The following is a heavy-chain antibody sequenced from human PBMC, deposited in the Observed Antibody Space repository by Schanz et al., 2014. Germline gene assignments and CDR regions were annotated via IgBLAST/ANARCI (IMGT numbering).Heavy chain of an antibody. D-gene: IGHD1-26*01. J-gene: IGHJ4*02. Sequence: VQLVESGGGVVQPGRSLRLSCAASGFTFSSYSLNWVRQAPGKGLEWVSAISGSGGSTYYADSVKGRFTISRDNSKNTLYLQMNSLRAEDTAVYYCARDHTTESYYSAGPPIDYWGQGTLRTVSS. V-gene: IGHV3-23*04. CDR2: ISGSGGST. CDR1: GFTFSSYS. CDR3: ARDHTTESYYSAGPPIDY.